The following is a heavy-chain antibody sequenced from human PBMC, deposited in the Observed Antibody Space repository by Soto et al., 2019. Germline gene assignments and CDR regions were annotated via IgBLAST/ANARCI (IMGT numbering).Heavy chain of an antibody. Sequence: SETLSLTCTVSSGSISSNYWTWIRQPPGKGLEWIGYVYNSGSTNYNPSLKSRVTISEDTSKSQASLKVNSMTAADTAVYYCARYRREAVAGYTLDNWGQGILVTVSS. V-gene: IGHV4-59*01. CDR3: ARYRREAVAGYTLDN. CDR2: VYNSGST. CDR1: SGSISSNY. J-gene: IGHJ4*02. D-gene: IGHD6-13*01.